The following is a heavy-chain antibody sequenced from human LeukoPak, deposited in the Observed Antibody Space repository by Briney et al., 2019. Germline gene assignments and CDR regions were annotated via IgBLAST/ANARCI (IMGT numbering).Heavy chain of an antibody. V-gene: IGHV1-46*01. CDR2: INPSGGST. CDR1: GYIFTSYY. D-gene: IGHD2-2*01. J-gene: IGHJ4*02. CDR3: AGDRPYCTSTPCYEFDY. Sequence: ASVKVSCKASGYIFTSYYMHWVRQAPGQGLEWMGTINPSGGSTSYSQKFQGRVTMTRDTSTSTVYMELSSLRSEDTAVYYCAGDRPYCTSTPCYEFDYWGQGTLVTVSS.